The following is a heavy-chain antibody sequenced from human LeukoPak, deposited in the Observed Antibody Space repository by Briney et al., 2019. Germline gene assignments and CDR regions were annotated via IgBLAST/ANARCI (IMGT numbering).Heavy chain of an antibody. CDR1: GFTFSSYS. CDR2: ISSSSSYI. D-gene: IGHD4-17*01. Sequence: GGSLRLSCAASGFTFSSYSMNWVRQAPGKGLEWVSSISSSSSYIYYADSVKGRFSISRDNAKNSLYLQMNSLRAEDTAVYYCARALGTTVTYFDWGQGTLVTVSS. CDR3: ARALGTTVTYFD. V-gene: IGHV3-21*01. J-gene: IGHJ4*02.